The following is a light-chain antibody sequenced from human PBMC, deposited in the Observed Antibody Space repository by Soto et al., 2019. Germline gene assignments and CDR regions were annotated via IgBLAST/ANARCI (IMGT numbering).Light chain of an antibody. CDR1: SYNIGAGYD. V-gene: IGLV1-40*01. CDR3: QSYDSSLSGSV. Sequence: QSVLTQPPSVSGAPGQRVTLSCTGSSYNIGAGYDVHWYQQLPGTAPKLLIYGNSNRPSGVPDRFSGSKSGTSASLAITGVQDEDEADYYCQSYDSSLSGSVFGGGTQLTVL. CDR2: GNS. J-gene: IGLJ3*02.